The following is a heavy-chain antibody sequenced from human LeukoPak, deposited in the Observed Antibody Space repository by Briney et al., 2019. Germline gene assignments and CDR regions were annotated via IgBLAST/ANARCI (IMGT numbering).Heavy chain of an antibody. CDR1: GFTVSTNY. J-gene: IGHJ4*02. Sequence: GGSLRLSCAASGFTVSTNYMSWVRQAPGKGLEWVSVIYSGGSTYYTDSVKGRFTISRDNSKNTLYLQMNSLRAEDTAVYYCAREYSSSWYVSDGLDYWGQGTLVTVSS. V-gene: IGHV3-53*01. D-gene: IGHD6-13*01. CDR2: IYSGGST. CDR3: AREYSSSWYVSDGLDY.